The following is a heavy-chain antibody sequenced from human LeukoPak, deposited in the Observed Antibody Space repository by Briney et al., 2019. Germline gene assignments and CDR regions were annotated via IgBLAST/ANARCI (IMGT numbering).Heavy chain of an antibody. D-gene: IGHD6-13*01. V-gene: IGHV4-59*08. J-gene: IGHJ4*02. CDR2: IYYSGST. Sequence: PSETLSLTCTVSGGSISSYYWSWIRQPPGKGLEWIGYIYYSGSTNYNPSLKSRVTISVDTSKNQFSLKLSSVTAADTAVYYCARLGIAAAGGGDYWGQGTLVTVSS. CDR1: GGSISSYY. CDR3: ARLGIAAAGGGDY.